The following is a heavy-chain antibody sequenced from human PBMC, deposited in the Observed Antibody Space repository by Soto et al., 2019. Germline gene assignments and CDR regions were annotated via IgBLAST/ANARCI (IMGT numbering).Heavy chain of an antibody. CDR1: GYTFTSYG. CDR2: ISAYNGNT. CDR3: ARDPLGPYSYGKGLDY. V-gene: IGHV1-18*04. D-gene: IGHD5-18*01. Sequence: SVNLSFEASGYTFTSYGTVGVRQAPRQGLEWMGWISAYNGNTKYAQKVPGRVIMTTDTSTSTAYMELRGLRSDAQAVYYCARDPLGPYSYGKGLDYWGKGTLVTVSS. J-gene: IGHJ4*02.